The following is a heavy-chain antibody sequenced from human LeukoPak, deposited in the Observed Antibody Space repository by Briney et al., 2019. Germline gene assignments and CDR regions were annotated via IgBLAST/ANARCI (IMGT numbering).Heavy chain of an antibody. J-gene: IGHJ4*02. CDR1: GGSFSGYY. D-gene: IGHD3-10*01. CDR3: ARGHYYGSGIDY. V-gene: IGHV4-34*01. Sequence: PSETLSLTCAVYGGSFSGYYWSWIRQPPGKGLEWIGEINHSGSTNYNPSLKSRVTISVDTSKNQFSLKLSSVTAAGTAVYYCARGHYYGSGIDYWGQGTLVTVSS. CDR2: INHSGST.